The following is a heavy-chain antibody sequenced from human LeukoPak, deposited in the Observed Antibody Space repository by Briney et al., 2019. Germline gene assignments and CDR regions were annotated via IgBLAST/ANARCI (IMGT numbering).Heavy chain of an antibody. CDR1: GFTFSSHA. J-gene: IGHJ5*02. V-gene: IGHV3-30-3*01. Sequence: GGSLRLSCAASGFTFSSHAMHWVRQAPGKGLEWVAVISSDGSNKFYADSVRGRLTISRDNSKNTLFLQMNSLRSEDTALYYCARDRIDSSGYPNWFDPWGQGTLVTVSS. CDR2: ISSDGSNK. CDR3: ARDRIDSSGYPNWFDP. D-gene: IGHD3-22*01.